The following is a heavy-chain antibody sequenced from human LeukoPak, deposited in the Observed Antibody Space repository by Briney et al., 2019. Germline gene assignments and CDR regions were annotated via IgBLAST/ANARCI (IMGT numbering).Heavy chain of an antibody. CDR3: AREPFWSGYYSNLHFDY. D-gene: IGHD3-3*01. CDR2: ISSSSSYT. J-gene: IGHJ4*02. V-gene: IGHV3-21*01. CDR1: GFTFSSYS. Sequence: PGGSLRLSCAASGFTFSSYSMNWVRQAPGKGLEWVSSISSSSSYTYYADSVGGRFTISRDNAKNSLSLQMNSLRAEDTAVYYCAREPFWSGYYSNLHFDYWGQGTLVTVSS.